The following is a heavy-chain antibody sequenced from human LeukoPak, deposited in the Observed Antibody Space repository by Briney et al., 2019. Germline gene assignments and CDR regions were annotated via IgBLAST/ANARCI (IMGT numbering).Heavy chain of an antibody. J-gene: IGHJ4*02. V-gene: IGHV1-69*13. CDR3: AREQKRGYYFDY. CDR1: GGTFSSYA. CDR2: IIPMFGTA. D-gene: IGHD5-12*01. Sequence: SVKVSCKASGGTFSSYAISWVRQATGQGLEWMGGIIPMFGTANYAQKFQGRVTITADESTSTAYMELSSLKSEDTAVYYCAREQKRGYYFDYWGQGTLVTVSS.